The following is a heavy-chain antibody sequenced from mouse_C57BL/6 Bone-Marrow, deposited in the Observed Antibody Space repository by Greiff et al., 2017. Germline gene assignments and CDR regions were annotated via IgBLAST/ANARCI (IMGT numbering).Heavy chain of an antibody. J-gene: IGHJ1*03. Sequence: QVQLQQSGAELAKPGASVKLSCKASGYTFTSYWMHWVKQRPGQGLEWIGYINPSSGYTKYNQKFKNKATLTADKSSSTAYMQLSSLTYEDSAVYYCDYGSSYPYWYIDVWGTGTAVTVSS. CDR1: GYTFTSYW. V-gene: IGHV1-7*01. CDR3: DYGSSYPYWYIDV. CDR2: INPSSGYT. D-gene: IGHD1-1*01.